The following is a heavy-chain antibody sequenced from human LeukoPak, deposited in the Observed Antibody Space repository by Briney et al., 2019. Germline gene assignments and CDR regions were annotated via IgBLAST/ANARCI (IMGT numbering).Heavy chain of an antibody. Sequence: ASVKVSCKASGYTFTGYYMHWVRQAPGQGLEWMGWINPNSGGTNYAQKFQGRVTMTRDTSISTAYMELSRLRSDDTAVYYCARESYCSGGSCYSGWFDPWGQGTLVTVSS. J-gene: IGHJ5*02. CDR2: INPNSGGT. CDR1: GYTFTGYY. D-gene: IGHD2-15*01. V-gene: IGHV1-2*02. CDR3: ARESYCSGGSCYSGWFDP.